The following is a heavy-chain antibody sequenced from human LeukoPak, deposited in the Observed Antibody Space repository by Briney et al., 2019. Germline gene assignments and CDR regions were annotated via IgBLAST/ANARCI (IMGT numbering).Heavy chain of an antibody. J-gene: IGHJ6*02. CDR2: ISSSSSTI. CDR1: GFTFSSYA. D-gene: IGHD2-15*01. CDR3: ARDCSGGSCYSAKSGYYGMDV. Sequence: PGRSLRLSCAASGFTFSSYAMHWVRQAPGKGLEWVSHISSSSSTIYYADSVKGRFTISRDNAKNSLYLQMNSLRAEDTAVYYCARDCSGGSCYSAKSGYYGMDVWGQGTTVTVSS. V-gene: IGHV3-48*04.